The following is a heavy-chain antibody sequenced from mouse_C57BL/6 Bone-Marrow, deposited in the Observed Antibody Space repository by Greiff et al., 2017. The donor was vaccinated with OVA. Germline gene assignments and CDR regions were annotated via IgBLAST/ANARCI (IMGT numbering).Heavy chain of an antibody. Sequence: QVQLQQSGAELVRPGASVKLSCKASGYTFTDYYINWVKQRPGQGLEWIARIYPGSGNTYYNEKFKGKATLTAEKSSSTAYMQLSSLTSEDSAVYFCARDELGDYWGQGTTLTVSS. J-gene: IGHJ2*01. V-gene: IGHV1-76*01. D-gene: IGHD4-1*01. CDR2: IYPGSGNT. CDR3: ARDELGDY. CDR1: GYTFTDYY.